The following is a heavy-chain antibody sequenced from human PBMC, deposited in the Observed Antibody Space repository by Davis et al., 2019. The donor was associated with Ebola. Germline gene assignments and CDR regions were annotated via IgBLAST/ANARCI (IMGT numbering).Heavy chain of an antibody. D-gene: IGHD2/OR15-2a*01. V-gene: IGHV3-21*01. Sequence: PGGSLRLSCAASGFTFSSYSMNWVRQAPGKGLEWVSSISSSSSYIYYADSVKGRFTISRDNAKNSLYLQMNSLRAEDTAVYYCARASGTTYYYYYMDVWGKGTTVAVSS. CDR2: ISSSSSYI. CDR3: ARASGTTYYYYYMDV. J-gene: IGHJ6*03. CDR1: GFTFSSYS.